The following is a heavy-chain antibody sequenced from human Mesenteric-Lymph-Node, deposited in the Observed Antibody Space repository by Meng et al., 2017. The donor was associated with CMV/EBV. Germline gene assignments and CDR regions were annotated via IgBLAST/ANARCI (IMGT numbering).Heavy chain of an antibody. J-gene: IGHJ6*02. CDR2: ISAYNGNT. CDR3: ARMSGGGYCSGGSCYNYYGMDV. V-gene: IGHV1-18*01. D-gene: IGHD2-15*01. Sequence: ASVKVSCKASGYTFTSYGISWVRQAPGQGLEWMGWISAYNGNTNYAQKLQGRVTMTTDTSTSTAYMELRSLRSVDTAVDYCARMSGGGYCSGGSCYNYYGMDVWGQGTTVTVSS. CDR1: GYTFTSYG.